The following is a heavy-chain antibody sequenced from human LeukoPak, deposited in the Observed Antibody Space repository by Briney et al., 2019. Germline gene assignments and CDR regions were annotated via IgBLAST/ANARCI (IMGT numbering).Heavy chain of an antibody. J-gene: IGHJ3*02. V-gene: IGHV1-46*01. CDR3: AGAHSGYEGGAFDI. Sequence: GASVKVSCKASGYTFITYYMHWVRQAPGQGLEWMGIINPSRGSTSYAQKFQGRVTMTRDTSTSTVYMELSSLRSEDTAVYYCAGAHSGYEGGAFDIWGQGTMVTVSS. D-gene: IGHD5-12*01. CDR1: GYTFITYY. CDR2: INPSRGST.